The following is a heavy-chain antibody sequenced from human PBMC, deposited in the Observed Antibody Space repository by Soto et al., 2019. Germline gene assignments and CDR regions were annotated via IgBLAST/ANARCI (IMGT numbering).Heavy chain of an antibody. CDR3: ARYYDFWSGDYYYYGMDV. J-gene: IGHJ6*02. D-gene: IGHD3-3*01. Sequence: ASVKVSCKASGYTFTGYDMHWVRQAPGQGLEWMGWINPNSGGTNYAQKFQGRVTMARDTSISTAYMELSRLRSDDTAVYYCARYYDFWSGDYYYYGMDVWGQGTTVTVSS. CDR2: INPNSGGT. CDR1: GYTFTGYD. V-gene: IGHV1-2*02.